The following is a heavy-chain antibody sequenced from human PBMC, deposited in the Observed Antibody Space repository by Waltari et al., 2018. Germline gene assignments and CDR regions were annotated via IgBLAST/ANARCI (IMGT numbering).Heavy chain of an antibody. J-gene: IGHJ2*01. D-gene: IGHD4-17*01. CDR3: ARGARRTTVTTGWWYFDL. CDR2: SKSDGSST. CDR1: GFTHSRYW. Sequence: EVQLVESGGGLVQPGGSLRLSCAASGFTHSRYWMHWVRQAPGKGLVWVSRSKSDGSSTSYADSVKGRFTISKDNAKNTVYLQMNSLRAEDTAIYYCARGARRTTVTTGWWYFDLWGRGTLVTVSS. V-gene: IGHV3-74*01.